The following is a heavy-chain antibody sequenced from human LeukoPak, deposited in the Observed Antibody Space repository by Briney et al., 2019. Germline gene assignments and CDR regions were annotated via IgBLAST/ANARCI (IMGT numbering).Heavy chain of an antibody. CDR2: IYTSGST. CDR3: ARDRGTFLRYFDH. CDR1: GGSISSYY. Sequence: SETLSLTCTVSGGSISSYYWSWIRQPARKGLEWIGRIYTSGSTNYNPSLKSRVTMSVDTSKNQFALKLSAVAAADTAVYYCARDRGTFLRYFDHWGQGTLVTVSS. V-gene: IGHV4-4*07. J-gene: IGHJ4*02. D-gene: IGHD3-9*01.